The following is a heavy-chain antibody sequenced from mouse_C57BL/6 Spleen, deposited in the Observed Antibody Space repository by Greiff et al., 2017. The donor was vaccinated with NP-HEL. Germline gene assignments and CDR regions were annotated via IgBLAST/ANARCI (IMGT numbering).Heavy chain of an antibody. V-gene: IGHV2-6*01. D-gene: IGHD3-3*01. CDR3: ASGAGSRVFAY. Sequence: QVQLQQSGPGLVAPSQCLSITCTVSGFSLTSYGVDWVRQSPGKGLEWLGVIWGVGSTNYNSALKSRLSISKDNSKSQVFLKMNSLQTDDTAMYYCASGAGSRVFAYWGQGTLVTVSA. CDR2: IWGVGST. J-gene: IGHJ3*01. CDR1: GFSLTSYG.